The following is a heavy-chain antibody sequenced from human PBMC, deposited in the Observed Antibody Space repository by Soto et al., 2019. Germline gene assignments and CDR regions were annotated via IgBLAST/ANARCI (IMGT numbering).Heavy chain of an antibody. J-gene: IGHJ4*02. V-gene: IGHV1-2*02. CDR1: GYSFTDYY. CDR3: ARDYNILTGSLWA. D-gene: IGHD3-9*01. CDR2: INPNSGGT. Sequence: GASVKVSCKVSGYSFTDYYMHWVRQAPGQGFGWVGWINPNSGGTSYARKVQGRVTMTRDTSISTANMELTSLTSDDTAVYYCARDYNILTGSLWAWGQGTLVTVSS.